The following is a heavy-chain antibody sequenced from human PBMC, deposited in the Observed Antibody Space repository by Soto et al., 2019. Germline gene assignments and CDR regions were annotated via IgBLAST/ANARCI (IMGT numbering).Heavy chain of an antibody. V-gene: IGHV3-23*01. CDR3: AKEYSTSFDY. Sequence: GSLRLSCAASGFSFSNYAMNWVRQAPGKRLEWVSAISAGGSNTNYADSVKGRFTISSDNSKNTLYLQMNGLRADDTAVYYCAKEYSTSFDYWGQGTPVTVSS. J-gene: IGHJ4*02. CDR1: GFSFSNYA. D-gene: IGHD6-6*01. CDR2: ISAGGSNT.